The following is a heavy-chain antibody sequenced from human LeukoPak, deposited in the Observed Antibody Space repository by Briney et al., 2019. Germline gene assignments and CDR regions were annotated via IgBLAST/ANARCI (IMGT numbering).Heavy chain of an antibody. J-gene: IGHJ6*02. Sequence: GGSLRLSCAASGFIFNSYGIHWVRQAPGKGLEWVAVIWYAESSTYYTDSVKGRFTISRDNSKKTVYLQMNSLRVEDTGVYYCARDGSFGRDVWGQGTTVTVSS. CDR2: IWYAESST. D-gene: IGHD6-19*01. V-gene: IGHV3-33*01. CDR1: GFIFNSYG. CDR3: ARDGSFGRDV.